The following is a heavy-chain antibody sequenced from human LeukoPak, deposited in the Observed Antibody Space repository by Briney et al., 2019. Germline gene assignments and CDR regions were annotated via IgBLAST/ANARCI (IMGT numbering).Heavy chain of an antibody. V-gene: IGHV4-31*03. J-gene: IGHJ6*02. Sequence: PSETLSLTCTVSGGSISSGGYYWSWIRQHPGKGLEWIGYIYYSGSTYYNPSLKSRVTISVDASKNQFSLKLSSVTAADTAVYYCARDRWSSSPYYYYGMDVSGQGTTVTVSS. D-gene: IGHD6-6*01. CDR3: ARDRWSSSPYYYYGMDV. CDR1: GGSISSGGYY. CDR2: IYYSGST.